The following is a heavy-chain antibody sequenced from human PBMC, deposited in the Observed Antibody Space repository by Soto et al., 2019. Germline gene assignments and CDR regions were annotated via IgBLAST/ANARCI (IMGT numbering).Heavy chain of an antibody. Sequence: PSETLSHTCTVSGDSISITSYYWGWVRQPPGKGLEWIGSIHYSGSTHYNPSLQSRVTISGDASKKQFSLKLRSVTAADTAVYYCASTKDETLYFDYWGQGTLVTVSS. CDR1: GDSISITSYY. D-gene: IGHD2-15*01. CDR3: ASTKDETLYFDY. V-gene: IGHV4-39*01. J-gene: IGHJ4*02. CDR2: IHYSGST.